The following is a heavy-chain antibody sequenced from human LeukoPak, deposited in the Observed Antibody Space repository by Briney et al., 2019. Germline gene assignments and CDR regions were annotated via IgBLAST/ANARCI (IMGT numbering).Heavy chain of an antibody. V-gene: IGHV1-18*01. CDR1: GYTFTSYG. J-gene: IGHJ4*02. Sequence: ASVKVSCKASGYTFTSYGISWVRQAPGQGLEWMGWISAYNGNTNYAQKLQGRVTMTTDTSTSTACMELRSLRSDDTAVYYCARVARLVYADDYWGQGTLVTVSS. CDR2: ISAYNGNT. CDR3: ARVARLVYADDY. D-gene: IGHD2-8*01.